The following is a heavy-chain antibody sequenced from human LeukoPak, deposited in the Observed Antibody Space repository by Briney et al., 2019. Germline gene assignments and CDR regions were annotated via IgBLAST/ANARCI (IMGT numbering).Heavy chain of an antibody. CDR2: INQDGSEK. D-gene: IGHD3-10*01. V-gene: IGHV3-7*01. Sequence: GGSLRLSCAASGFTFRSYWMSRVRQAPGKGLEWVANINQDGSEKYYVDSVKGRFTISRDNAKNSLYLQMNSLRAEDTAVYYCARDRGFSYYFYYMDVWGKGTTVTVSS. J-gene: IGHJ6*03. CDR3: ARDRGFSYYFYYMDV. CDR1: GFTFRSYW.